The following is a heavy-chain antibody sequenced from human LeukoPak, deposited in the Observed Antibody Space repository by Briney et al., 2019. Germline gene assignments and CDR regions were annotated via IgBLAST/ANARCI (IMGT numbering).Heavy chain of an antibody. CDR3: ARGRAYYYDSSGYYYFDY. CDR2: IYYSGST. J-gene: IGHJ4*02. CDR1: GGSISSSSYY. D-gene: IGHD3-22*01. V-gene: IGHV4-39*07. Sequence: SETLSLTCTVSGGSISSSSYYWGWIRQPPGKGLEWIGSIYYSGSTYYNPSLKSRVTISVDASKNQFSLKLSSVTAADTAVYYCARGRAYYYDSSGYYYFDYWGQGTLVTVSS.